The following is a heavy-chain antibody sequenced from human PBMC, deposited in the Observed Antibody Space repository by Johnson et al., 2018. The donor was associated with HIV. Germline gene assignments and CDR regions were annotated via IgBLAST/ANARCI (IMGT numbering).Heavy chain of an antibody. D-gene: IGHD1-26*01. CDR1: AFTFKDYG. V-gene: IGHV3-20*04. CDR2: INWNGGST. J-gene: IGHJ3*02. Sequence: VRLVESGGGLVQPGGSLRLSCAASAFTFKDYGMIWVRQGPGKGLEWVSGINWNGGSTGYADSVKGRFTISRDNAKNSLYLQMDSLRAEDTAVYYCARDSEWEVGQGGDCDIWGQGTMVAVSS. CDR3: ARDSEWEVGQGGDCDI.